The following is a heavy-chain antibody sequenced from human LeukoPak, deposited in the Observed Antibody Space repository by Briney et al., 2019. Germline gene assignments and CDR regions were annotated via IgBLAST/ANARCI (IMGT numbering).Heavy chain of an antibody. J-gene: IGHJ6*03. CDR1: GGSIRSYY. CDR3: AREERNDVYYYMDV. V-gene: IGHV4-4*07. Sequence: SETLSLTCTVSGGSIRSYYWGWIRQPAGKGLEWIGRIYTSGSTNYNPSLKSRVTMSVDTSKNQFSLKLSSVTAADTAVYYCAREERNDVYYYMDVWGKGTTVTISS. D-gene: IGHD1-1*01. CDR2: IYTSGST.